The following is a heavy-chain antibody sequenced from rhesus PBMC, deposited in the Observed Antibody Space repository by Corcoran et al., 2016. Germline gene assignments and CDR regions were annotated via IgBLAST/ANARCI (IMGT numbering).Heavy chain of an antibody. CDR3: AKDSSGSSTYGLDS. CDR1: GVTFSSYY. J-gene: IGHJ6*01. V-gene: IGHV3-8*01. Sequence: EVQLVESGGGLVQPGGSLRLSCSGSGVTFSSYYMYWVCQAPGKGLEWVSAINTGGGGTCYTDSVQGRFTTSKENAKNTLYLKMDSLRADATAVYYCAKDSSGSSTYGLDSWGQGVVVTVSS. CDR2: INTGGGGT. D-gene: IGHD6-25*01.